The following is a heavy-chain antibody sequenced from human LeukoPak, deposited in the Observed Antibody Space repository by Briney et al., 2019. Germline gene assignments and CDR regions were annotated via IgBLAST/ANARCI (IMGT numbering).Heavy chain of an antibody. CDR1: GYTFTSYY. J-gene: IGHJ4*02. CDR3: ARVGVWGSYRYPDY. Sequence: ASVKVSCKASGYTFTSYYMHWVRQAPGQGLEWMGWINPNSGGTNYAQKFQGRVTMTRDTSISIAYMELSRLRSDDTAVYYCARVGVWGSYRYPDYWGQGTLVTVSS. D-gene: IGHD3-16*02. CDR2: INPNSGGT. V-gene: IGHV1-2*02.